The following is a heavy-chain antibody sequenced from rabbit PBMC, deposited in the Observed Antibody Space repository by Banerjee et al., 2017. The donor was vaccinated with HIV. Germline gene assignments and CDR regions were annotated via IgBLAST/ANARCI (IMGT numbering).Heavy chain of an antibody. V-gene: IGHV1S40*01. CDR1: GFDLSSYS. CDR2: MNTSSGNT. Sequence: QSLVESGGGLVQPEGSLTLTCNASGFDLSSYSMSWIRQAPGKGLEWIACMNTSSGNTVYASWAKGRFTISKTSSTTVTLQMTSLTAADTATYFCARDLAGVIGWNFNLWGPGTLVTVS. D-gene: IGHD4-1*01. J-gene: IGHJ4*01. CDR3: ARDLAGVIGWNFNL.